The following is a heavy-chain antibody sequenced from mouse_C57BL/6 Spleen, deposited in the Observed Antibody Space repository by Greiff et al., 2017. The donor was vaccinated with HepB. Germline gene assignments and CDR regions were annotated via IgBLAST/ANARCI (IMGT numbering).Heavy chain of an antibody. J-gene: IGHJ4*01. CDR1: GYTFTSYW. D-gene: IGHD1-1*02. CDR2: IDPSDSET. V-gene: IGHV1-52*01. Sequence: QVQLQQPGAELVRPGSSVKLSCKASGYTFTSYWMHWVKQRPIQGLEWIGNIDPSDSETHYNQKFKDKATLTVDKSSSTAYMQLSSLTSEDSAVYYCARDYVYVYAMDYWGQGTSVTVSS. CDR3: ARDYVYVYAMDY.